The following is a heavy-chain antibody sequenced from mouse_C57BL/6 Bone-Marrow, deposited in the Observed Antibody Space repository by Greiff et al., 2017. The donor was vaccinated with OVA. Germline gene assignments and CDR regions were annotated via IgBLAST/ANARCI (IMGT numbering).Heavy chain of an antibody. CDR2: IYPGSGST. Sequence: QVQLQQPGAELVKPGASVKMSCKASGYTFTSYWITWVKQRPGQGLEWIGDIYPGSGSTNYNEKFKSKATLTVDTSSSTAYMQLSSLTSEDSAVYYCARHYSNYEGSFDYWGQGTTLTVSS. J-gene: IGHJ2*01. CDR1: GYTFTSYW. V-gene: IGHV1-55*01. CDR3: ARHYSNYEGSFDY. D-gene: IGHD2-5*01.